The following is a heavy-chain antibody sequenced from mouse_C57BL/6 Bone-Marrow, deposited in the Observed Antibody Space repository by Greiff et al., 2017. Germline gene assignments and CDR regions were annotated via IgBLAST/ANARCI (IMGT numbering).Heavy chain of an antibody. D-gene: IGHD1-1*01. Sequence: VKLVESGAELARPGASVKLSCKASGYTFTSYGISWVKQRTGQGLEWIGEIYPRSGNTYYNEKFKGKATLTADKSSSTAYMELRSLTSEDSAVYFCARLKGDYYGSLWYFDVWGTGTTVTVSS. CDR1: GYTFTSYG. V-gene: IGHV1-81*01. J-gene: IGHJ1*03. CDR3: ARLKGDYYGSLWYFDV. CDR2: IYPRSGNT.